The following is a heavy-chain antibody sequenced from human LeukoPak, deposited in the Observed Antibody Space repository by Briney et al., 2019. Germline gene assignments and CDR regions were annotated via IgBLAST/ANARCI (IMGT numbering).Heavy chain of an antibody. J-gene: IGHJ3*02. CDR1: GFTFSSYE. V-gene: IGHV3-48*03. Sequence: GGSLRLSCAASGFTFSSYEMNWVRQAPGKGLEWVSYISSSGSTIYYADSVKGRFTISRDNAKNSLYLQMNSLRAEDTAVYYCARDNHDAFDIWGQGTMVTVSS. CDR3: ARDNHDAFDI. CDR2: ISSSGSTI.